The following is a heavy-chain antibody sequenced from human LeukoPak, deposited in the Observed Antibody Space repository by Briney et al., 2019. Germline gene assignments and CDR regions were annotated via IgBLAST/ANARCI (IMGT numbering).Heavy chain of an antibody. V-gene: IGHV1-46*01. J-gene: IGHJ5*02. CDR3: ARGPLYSTNGVCSNWFDP. CDR1: GYTFTSYY. Sequence: GASVKVSCKASGYTFTSYYMHWVRQAPGQGLEWMGIINPSGGSTSYAQKFQGRVTITTDESTSTAYMELSSLRSEDTAVYYCARGPLYSTNGVCSNWFDPWGQGTLVTVSS. D-gene: IGHD2-8*01. CDR2: INPSGGST.